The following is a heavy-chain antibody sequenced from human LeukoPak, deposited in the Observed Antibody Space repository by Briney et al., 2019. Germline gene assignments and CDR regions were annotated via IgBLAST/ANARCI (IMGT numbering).Heavy chain of an antibody. CDR3: ARGSPLGGN. J-gene: IGHJ4*02. CDR2: INSDGSDT. Sequence: GGSLRLSCAASGFTFSSSWMHWVRQAPGKGLVWVSHINSDGSDTKYADSVKGRFTISRDNAKNTLSLQMNSLRAEDTAVYYCARGSPLGGNWGQGTLVTVSS. CDR1: GFTFSSSW. V-gene: IGHV3-74*03.